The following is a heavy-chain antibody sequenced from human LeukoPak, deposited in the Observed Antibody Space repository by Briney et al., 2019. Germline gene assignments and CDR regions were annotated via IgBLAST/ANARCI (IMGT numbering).Heavy chain of an antibody. Sequence: ASVKVSCKASGYTFTSYYMHWVRQAPGQGLEWMGIINPSGGSTSYAQKFQGRVTMTRDTSTSTVYMELSSLRSEDTAVYYCARGPVVVITTSFFDYWGQGTLVTVSS. CDR3: ARGPVVVITTSFFDY. V-gene: IGHV1-46*01. CDR1: GYTFTSYY. D-gene: IGHD3-22*01. J-gene: IGHJ4*02. CDR2: INPSGGST.